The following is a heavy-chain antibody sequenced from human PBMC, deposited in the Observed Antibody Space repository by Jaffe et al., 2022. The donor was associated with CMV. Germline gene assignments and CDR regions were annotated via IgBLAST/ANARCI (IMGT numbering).Heavy chain of an antibody. V-gene: IGHV4-4*07. CDR1: GGSISDYS. CDR3: AKEDSHYEHWFDP. CDR2: ISSSGGT. Sequence: QVQLQESGPGLVKPSDILSLTCAVSGGSISDYSWTWIRQPAGKGLEWIGHISSSGGTYYNPSLKSRLTVSVDTSKNQFSLRLTSVTAADTAVYYCAKEDSHYEHWFDPWGQGTPVIVSA. D-gene: IGHD3-3*01. J-gene: IGHJ5*02.